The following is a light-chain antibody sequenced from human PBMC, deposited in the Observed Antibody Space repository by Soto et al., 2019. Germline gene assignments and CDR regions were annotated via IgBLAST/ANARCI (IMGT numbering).Light chain of an antibody. Sequence: VLTQSPGTLSLSPGERAPLSCRASRSVSSNYLGWYQQQPGQAPRLLIYAVSTRATGIPDRFSGSGSGTDFTPTISRLEPEDSALYFCQQYRPSPAISFGQGTRLEIK. J-gene: IGKJ5*01. CDR1: RSVSSNY. V-gene: IGKV3-20*01. CDR2: AVS. CDR3: QQYRPSPAIS.